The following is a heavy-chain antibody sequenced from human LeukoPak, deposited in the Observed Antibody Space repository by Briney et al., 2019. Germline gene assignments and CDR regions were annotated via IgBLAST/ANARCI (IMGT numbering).Heavy chain of an antibody. CDR3: ARDYRFGEPFY. J-gene: IGHJ4*02. CDR1: GYTFSSYA. V-gene: IGHV1-3*01. D-gene: IGHD3-10*01. CDR2: LNPGNGYT. Sequence: AAVTVSCKASGYTFSSYALHWVRQAPGQSLEWMGWLNPGNGYTKYSQTFQGRVTFTRDTSASTAYMELSSLRSEDTAIYYCARDYRFGEPFYWGQGTLVTVSS.